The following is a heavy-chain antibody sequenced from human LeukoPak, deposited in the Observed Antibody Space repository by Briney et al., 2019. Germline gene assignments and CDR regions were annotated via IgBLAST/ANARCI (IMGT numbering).Heavy chain of an antibody. CDR2: IYDTGRT. D-gene: IGHD1-7*01. CDR1: IDSMFGYF. V-gene: IGHV4-59*01. CDR3: ARARYNWNSEEWFDP. J-gene: IGHJ5*02. Sequence: SETLSLTCTVSIDSMFGYFWSWIRQPPGGGLEWIGYIYDTGRTNYSPSLKSRATISLDTSNKQFSLRLTSVTAADTAVYYCARARYNWNSEEWFDPWGQGTLVTVSS.